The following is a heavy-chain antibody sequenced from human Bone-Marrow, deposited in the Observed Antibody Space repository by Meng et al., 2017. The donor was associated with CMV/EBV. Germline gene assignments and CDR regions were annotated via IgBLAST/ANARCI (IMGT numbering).Heavy chain of an antibody. V-gene: IGHV4-34*01. CDR2: INHLGVT. CDR3: ARSRLATSRQRGALLI. CDR1: SGSLSGYF. Sequence: GSLRLSCGVFSGSLSGYFLSWFRQPPGKGLEWIGEINHLGVTNYNLTLKSRAMISLDTSKKNFSLKLTSVAAADTAVYFCARSRLATSRQRGALLIWGQGPLVPVPS. J-gene: IGHJ4*02. D-gene: IGHD2-15*01.